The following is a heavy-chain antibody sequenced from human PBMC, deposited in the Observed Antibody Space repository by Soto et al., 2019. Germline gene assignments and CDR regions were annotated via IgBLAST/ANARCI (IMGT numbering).Heavy chain of an antibody. CDR3: AREGSSDWMNWFDP. Sequence: EVQLVESGGGLVQPGGSLRLSCAASGFTFSSYSMNWVRQAPGKGLEWVSYISSSSSTIYYADSVKGRFTISRDNAKNSLNLQMNSLRDEDTAVYYCAREGSSDWMNWFDPWGQGTLVTVSS. CDR2: ISSSSSTI. V-gene: IGHV3-48*02. J-gene: IGHJ5*02. D-gene: IGHD6-19*01. CDR1: GFTFSSYS.